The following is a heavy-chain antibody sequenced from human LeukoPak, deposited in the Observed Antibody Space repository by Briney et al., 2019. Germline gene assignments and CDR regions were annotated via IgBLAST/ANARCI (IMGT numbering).Heavy chain of an antibody. CDR2: IRSKANSYAT. J-gene: IGHJ5*02. CDR1: GFTFSGSA. CDR3: TKTSPYYYDGSGYYLSSS. Sequence: GGSLRLSCAASGFTFSGSAMHWVRQASGKGLEWVGRIRSKANSYATAYAASVKGRFTISRDDSKNTAYLQMNSLKTEDTAVYYCTKTSPYYYDGSGYYLSSSWGQGTLVTVSS. V-gene: IGHV3-73*01. D-gene: IGHD3-22*01.